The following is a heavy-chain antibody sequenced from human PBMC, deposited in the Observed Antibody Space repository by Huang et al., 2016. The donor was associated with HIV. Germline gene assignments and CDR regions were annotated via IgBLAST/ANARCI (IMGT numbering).Heavy chain of an antibody. D-gene: IGHD2-15*01. CDR3: AKESRWFSDFDH. J-gene: IGHJ4*02. Sequence: QVHLVESGGGVVQPGGSLRLSCAASGFKLSGFGMHWVRQAPGKVLEWVAVIAYDGRSQFYTDSVKGRFTSSRDNSDNTLSLQMKGLRPDDTAVYYCAKESRWFSDFDHWGQGVLVSVSS. V-gene: IGHV3-30*18. CDR2: IAYDGRSQ. CDR1: GFKLSGFG.